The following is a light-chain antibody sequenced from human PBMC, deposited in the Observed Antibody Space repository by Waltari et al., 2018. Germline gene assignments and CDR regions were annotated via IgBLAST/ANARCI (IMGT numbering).Light chain of an antibody. CDR1: SGHSTNI. CDR3: QTGGHGTWV. Sequence: QLVLTQSPSASASLGASVKLTCTLNSGHSTNIIAWHQQQPEKGPRYLMKVNSDGSHSKGDEIPDRFSGSSASSGAERYLTSSGVQSEDEADYYCQTGGHGTWVFGGGTKLTVL. V-gene: IGLV4-69*01. CDR2: VNSDGSH. J-gene: IGLJ3*02.